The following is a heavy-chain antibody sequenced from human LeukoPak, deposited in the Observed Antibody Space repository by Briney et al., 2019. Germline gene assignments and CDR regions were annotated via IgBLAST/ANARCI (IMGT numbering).Heavy chain of an antibody. D-gene: IGHD6-6*01. J-gene: IGHJ3*02. CDR1: GGSISSYY. CDR2: IYYSGST. CDR3: ARFVGLAFDI. Sequence: SETLSLTCTVSGGSISSYYWSWIRQPPGKGLEWIGYIYYSGSTNYNPSLKSRVTISVDTSKNQFSLKLSSVTAADTAVYYCARFVGLAFDIWGQGTMVTVSS. V-gene: IGHV4-59*01.